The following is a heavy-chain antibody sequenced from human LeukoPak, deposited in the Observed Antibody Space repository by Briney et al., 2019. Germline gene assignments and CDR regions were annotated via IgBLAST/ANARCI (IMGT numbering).Heavy chain of an antibody. J-gene: IGHJ5*02. Sequence: ASVMVSCKASGYTFTDYYIHWMRQVPAHGLEGMGWINPKSGGTDFAPNLRDRVTLTSDTSITTAYMEITSLTTDDIAVYYCARDLASRMSGVAHLTPDEGDTWGQGTLVTVSS. CDR3: ARDLASRMSGVAHLTPDEGDT. D-gene: IGHD3-3*01. CDR2: INPKSGGT. V-gene: IGHV1-2*02. CDR1: GYTFTDYY.